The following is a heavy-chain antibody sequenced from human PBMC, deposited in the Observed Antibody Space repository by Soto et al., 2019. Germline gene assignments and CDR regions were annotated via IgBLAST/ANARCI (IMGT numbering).Heavy chain of an antibody. CDR3: ASRDPGTSVDY. D-gene: IGHD1-7*01. Sequence: PSETLSLTCTVSGDSVTSDSYFWSWIRQPPGKGLEWIGNSYYSGYYSGSTNHNPSLKSRVTVSVDTSKNQFSLKLRSVTTADTAVYYCASRDPGTSVDYWGQGTLVTVSS. V-gene: IGHV4-61*01. CDR1: GDSVTSDSYF. CDR2: SYYSGYYSGST. J-gene: IGHJ4*02.